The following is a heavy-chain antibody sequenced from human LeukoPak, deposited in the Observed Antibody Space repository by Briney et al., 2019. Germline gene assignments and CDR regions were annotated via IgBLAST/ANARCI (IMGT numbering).Heavy chain of an antibody. D-gene: IGHD3-22*01. J-gene: IGHJ4*02. CDR2: ISGSGGST. CDR1: GFTFSSYA. Sequence: GGSLRLSCAASGFTFSSYAMSWVRQAPGKGLEWVSAISGSGGSTYYADSVKGRFTISRDNSKNTLYLQMNSLKTEDTAVYYCTTEGDRYYYDSSGYPSYWGQGTLVTVSS. V-gene: IGHV3-23*01. CDR3: TTEGDRYYYDSSGYPSY.